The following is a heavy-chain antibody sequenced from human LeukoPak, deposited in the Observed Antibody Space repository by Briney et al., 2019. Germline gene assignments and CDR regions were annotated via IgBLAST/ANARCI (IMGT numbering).Heavy chain of an antibody. V-gene: IGHV1-69*13. CDR1: GGTFSSYA. D-gene: IGHD6-13*01. CDR2: IIPIFGTA. CDR3: ARGLMAAAGAFDY. J-gene: IGHJ4*02. Sequence: APVKVSCKASGGTFSSYAISWVRQAPGQGLEWMGGIIPIFGTANYAQKFQGRVTITADESTSTAYMELSSLRSEDTAVYYCARGLMAAAGAFDYWGQGTLVTVSS.